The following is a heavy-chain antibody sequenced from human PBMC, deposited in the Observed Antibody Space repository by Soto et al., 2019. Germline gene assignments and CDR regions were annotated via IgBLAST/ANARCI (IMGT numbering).Heavy chain of an antibody. D-gene: IGHD2-21*02. V-gene: IGHV1-3*01. J-gene: IGHJ1*01. CDR1: GHTFTSCA. CDR2: INAGNGKA. Sequence: APVKVSCKASGHTFTSCAMHWVREAPGQRLEWMGWINAGNGKAKYSQKFQGRVTITADKSASTAYMELSSLRSEDTAVYYCARDLACGGDCPGRYFQPWGQDNLLTVSS. CDR3: ARDLACGGDCPGRYFQP.